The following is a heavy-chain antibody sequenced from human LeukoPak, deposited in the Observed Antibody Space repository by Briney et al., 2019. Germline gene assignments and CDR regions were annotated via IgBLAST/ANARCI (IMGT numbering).Heavy chain of an antibody. CDR2: INPNSGGT. V-gene: IGHV1-2*02. CDR1: GYTFTGYY. CDR3: ARVGVNWLQSRGWFDP. D-gene: IGHD5-24*01. Sequence: SVNVSCKASGYTFTGYYMHWVRPAPGQGLEWMGWINPNSGGTNYAQKFQGRVTMTRDTSISTAYMELRRLRSDDTAVYYCARVGVNWLQSRGWFDPWGQGPLVTAPS. J-gene: IGHJ5*02.